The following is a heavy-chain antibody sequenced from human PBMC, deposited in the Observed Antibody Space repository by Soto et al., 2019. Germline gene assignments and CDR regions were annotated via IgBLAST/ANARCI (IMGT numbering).Heavy chain of an antibody. CDR1: GYTFTSYG. D-gene: IGHD1-26*01. J-gene: IGHJ3*02. Sequence: GASVKVSCKAPGYTFTSYGISWVRQAPGQGLEWMGWISAYNGNTNYAQKLQGRVTMTTDTSTSTAYMELRSLRSDDTAVYYCARVSGSYYRDAFDIWGQGTMVTVSS. CDR3: ARVSGSYYRDAFDI. V-gene: IGHV1-18*04. CDR2: ISAYNGNT.